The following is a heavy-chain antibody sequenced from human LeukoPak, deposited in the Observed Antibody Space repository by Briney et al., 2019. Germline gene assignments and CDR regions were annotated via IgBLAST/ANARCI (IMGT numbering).Heavy chain of an antibody. D-gene: IGHD4-23*01. CDR1: GYRLTSFW. J-gene: IGHJ3*02. V-gene: IGHV5-51*01. CDR3: ARTTTVVTPRAFDI. CDR2: IYAGDSDT. Sequence: GEALKISWKGPGYRLTSFWIGLVRQMPRKGLGLVWIIYAGDSDTRYSPSFQGQVTMSADKSISTAYLQWSSLKASDTAMYYCARTTTVVTPRAFDIWGQGTMVTVSS.